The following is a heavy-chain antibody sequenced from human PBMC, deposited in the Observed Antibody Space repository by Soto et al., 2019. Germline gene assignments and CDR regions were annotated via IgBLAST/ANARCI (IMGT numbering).Heavy chain of an antibody. V-gene: IGHV4-30-2*01. D-gene: IGHD3-22*01. CDR2: IYHSEIT. Sequence: QLQLQESGSGLVKPSQTLSLTCAVSGGSISSGAYSWSWIRQPPGKGLQLIGYIYHSEITYYRPSLKRRVNVSVDRSKNQFALRLSSVTAADTAVFYCARGPYDSSGFYSAFDFWGKGTMVTVSS. J-gene: IGHJ3*01. CDR1: GGSISSGAYS. CDR3: ARGPYDSSGFYSAFDF.